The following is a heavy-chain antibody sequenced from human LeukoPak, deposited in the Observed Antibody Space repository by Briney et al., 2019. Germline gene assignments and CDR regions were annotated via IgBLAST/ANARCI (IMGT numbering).Heavy chain of an antibody. D-gene: IGHD6-19*01. CDR1: GFTFSSYA. CDR2: ISGSGDST. Sequence: GGSLRLSCAASGFTFSSYAMSWVRQAPGKGLEWVSAISGSGDSTFYADSVKGRFTISRDNSKNTLYLQMNNLRAEDTAIYYCARSGAVSTGLAVAWGQGTLVTVSS. CDR3: ARSGAVSTGLAVA. J-gene: IGHJ4*02. V-gene: IGHV3-23*01.